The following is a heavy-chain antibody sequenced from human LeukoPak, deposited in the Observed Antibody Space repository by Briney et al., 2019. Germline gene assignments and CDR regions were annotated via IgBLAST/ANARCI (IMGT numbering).Heavy chain of an antibody. V-gene: IGHV3-23*01. D-gene: IGHD3-3*01. J-gene: IGHJ5*02. CDR3: AKGLHTLEWLPNTWFDP. CDR1: GFTFSSYA. Sequence: GGSLRLSCAASGFTFSSYAMSWVRQAPGKGLEWVSAISGSGGSTYYADSVKGRFTISRDNTKNTLYLQTNSLRAEDTAVYYCAKGLHTLEWLPNTWFDPWGLGTLVTVSS. CDR2: ISGSGGST.